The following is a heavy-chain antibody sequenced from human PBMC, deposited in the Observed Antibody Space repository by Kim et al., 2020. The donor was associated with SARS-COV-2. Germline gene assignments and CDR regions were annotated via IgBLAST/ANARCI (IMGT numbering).Heavy chain of an antibody. Sequence: GGSLRLSCAASGFTFSSYAMSWVRQAPGKGLEWVSAISGSGGSTYYADSVKGRFTISRDNSKNTLYLQMNSLRAEDTAVYYCAEGTYCSSTSCHESFISQYYFDYWGQGTLVTVSS. CDR2: ISGSGGST. D-gene: IGHD2-2*01. CDR3: AEGTYCSSTSCHESFISQYYFDY. J-gene: IGHJ4*02. V-gene: IGHV3-23*01. CDR1: GFTFSSYA.